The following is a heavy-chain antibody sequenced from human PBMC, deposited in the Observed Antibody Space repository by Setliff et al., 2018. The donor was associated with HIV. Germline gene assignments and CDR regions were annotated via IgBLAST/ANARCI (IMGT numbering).Heavy chain of an antibody. CDR2: IYSTGST. J-gene: IGHJ4*02. Sequence: PSETLSLTCTVSGPSINIHYWSWIRQSPGKGFEWIGDIYSTGSTNYNPSLQSRVTISMVASRNQFSLKLTSVTAADTAVYYCAKGAGFYGDYTFDHWGQGRQVTVSS. CDR3: AKGAGFYGDYTFDH. D-gene: IGHD4-17*01. CDR1: GPSINIHY. V-gene: IGHV4-59*11.